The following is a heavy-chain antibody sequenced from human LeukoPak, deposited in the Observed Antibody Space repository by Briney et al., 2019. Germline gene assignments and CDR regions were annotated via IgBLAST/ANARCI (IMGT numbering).Heavy chain of an antibody. J-gene: IGHJ4*02. D-gene: IGHD3-22*01. V-gene: IGHV3-21*04. CDR3: AKSDDSSGYYSPRFDY. Sequence: PGGSLRLSCAASGFTFSSYSMNWVRQAPGKGLEWVSSISSSSSYIYYADSVKGRFTISRDNAKNTLYLQMNSLRAEDTAVYYCAKSDDSSGYYSPRFDYWGQGTLVTVSS. CDR2: ISSSSSYI. CDR1: GFTFSSYS.